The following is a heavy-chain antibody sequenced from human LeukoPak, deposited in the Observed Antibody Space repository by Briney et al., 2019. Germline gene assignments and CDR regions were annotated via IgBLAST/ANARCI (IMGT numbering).Heavy chain of an antibody. CDR2: INPSGGST. D-gene: IGHD5-24*01. Sequence: ASVKVSCKASGGTFSSYAISWVRQAPGQGLEWMGIINPSGGSTSYAQKFQGRVTMTRDMSTSTVYMELSSLRSEDTAVYYCAVARGRWLQFNYWGQGTLVTVSS. CDR3: AVARGRWLQFNY. J-gene: IGHJ4*02. CDR1: GGTFSSYA. V-gene: IGHV1-46*01.